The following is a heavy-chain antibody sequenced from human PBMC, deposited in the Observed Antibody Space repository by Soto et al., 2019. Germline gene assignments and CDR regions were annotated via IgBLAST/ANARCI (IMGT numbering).Heavy chain of an antibody. J-gene: IGHJ6*02. Sequence: QVQLMQSGAEVKKPGSSVKVSCKASGGTFSSYAISWVRQAPGQGLEWMGGIIPISDTTNYAQKFQGRVTITSDESTSPAYMELSSLRSEDTAVYYCARSQGSSTSLEIYYYYYYGMDVWGQGTTVTVSS. D-gene: IGHD2-2*01. CDR2: IIPISDTT. V-gene: IGHV1-69*01. CDR1: GGTFSSYA. CDR3: ARSQGSSTSLEIYYYYYYGMDV.